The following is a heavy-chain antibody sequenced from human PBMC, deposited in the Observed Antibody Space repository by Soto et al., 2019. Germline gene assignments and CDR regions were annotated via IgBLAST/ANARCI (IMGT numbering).Heavy chain of an antibody. CDR2: IIPIFGTA. D-gene: IGHD4-17*01. V-gene: IGHV1-69*13. CDR1: GGTFSSYA. J-gene: IGHJ4*03. Sequence: SVKVSCKASGGTFSSYAISWVRQAPGQGLEWMGGIIPIFGTANYAQKFQGRVTITADESTSTAYMELSSLRSEDTAVYYCARDRHTVTRFSFDYWGQGTMVTVSS. CDR3: ARDRHTVTRFSFDY.